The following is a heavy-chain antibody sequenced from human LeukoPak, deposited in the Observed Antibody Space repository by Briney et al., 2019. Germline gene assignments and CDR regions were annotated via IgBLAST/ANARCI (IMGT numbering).Heavy chain of an antibody. CDR2: IRYDGSNK. D-gene: IGHD1-26*01. CDR1: GFTFSSYG. J-gene: IGHJ3*02. CDR3: AKDRGGSYVRDAFDI. V-gene: IGHV3-30*02. Sequence: PGGSLRLSCAASGFTFSSYGMHWVRQAPGKGLEWVAFIRYDGSNKYYADSVKGQFTISRDNSKNTLYLQMNSLRAEDTAVYYCAKDRGGSYVRDAFDIWGQGTMVTVSS.